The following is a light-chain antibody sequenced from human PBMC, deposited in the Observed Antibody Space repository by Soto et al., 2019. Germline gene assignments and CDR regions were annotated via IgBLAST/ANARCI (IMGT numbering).Light chain of an antibody. J-gene: IGLJ2*01. CDR2: EGS. CDR3: CSYADGDILA. V-gene: IGLV2-23*01. Sequence: QSALTQPASVSWSPGQSITISCTGTSRDVGSYHHVSWYQQSPGKAPELIIYEGSKRPSGVSNRFSASKADNTASLTISGLQTEDEADYYCCSYADGDILAFGGGTKLTVL. CDR1: SRDVGSYHH.